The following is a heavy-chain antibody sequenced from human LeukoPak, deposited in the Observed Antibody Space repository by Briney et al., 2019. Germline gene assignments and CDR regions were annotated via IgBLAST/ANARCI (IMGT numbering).Heavy chain of an antibody. V-gene: IGHV3-23*01. J-gene: IGHJ4*02. CDR3: AKGSYSSGWNS. CDR2: ISGSGGTT. D-gene: IGHD6-19*01. CDR1: GFTFSNYA. Sequence: GGSLRLSCAASGFTFSNYAMRWVRQAPGKGLEWVSAISGSGGTTYYADSVKGRFTISRDNSKNTLYLQMNSLRAEDTAVYYCAKGSYSSGWNSWGQGTLVTVSS.